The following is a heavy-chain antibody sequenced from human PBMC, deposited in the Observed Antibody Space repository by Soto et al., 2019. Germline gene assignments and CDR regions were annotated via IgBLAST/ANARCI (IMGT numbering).Heavy chain of an antibody. CDR2: IIPIFGTA. V-gene: IGHV1-69*06. J-gene: IGHJ5*02. CDR1: GGTFSSYA. D-gene: IGHD6-6*01. Sequence: QVQLVQSGAEVKKPGSSVKVSCKASGGTFSSYAISWVRQAPGQVLEWMGGIIPIFGTANYAQKFQGRVTITADKSTSTAYMELSSLRSEDTAVYYCARDVLAARLVYWFDPWGQGTLVTVSS. CDR3: ARDVLAARLVYWFDP.